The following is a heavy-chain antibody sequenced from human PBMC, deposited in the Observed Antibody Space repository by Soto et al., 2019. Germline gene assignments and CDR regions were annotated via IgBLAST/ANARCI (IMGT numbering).Heavy chain of an antibody. Sequence: SGPTLVNPTQTLTLTCTFSGFSLSTSVVGVGWIRQPPGKALEWLALIYWNDDKRYSPSLKSRLTITKDTSKNQVVLTMTNMDPVDTATYYCAHRRLWFGEFDAFDIWGQGTMVTVSS. CDR1: GFSLSTSVVG. V-gene: IGHV2-5*01. D-gene: IGHD3-10*01. CDR2: IYWNDDK. CDR3: AHRRLWFGEFDAFDI. J-gene: IGHJ3*02.